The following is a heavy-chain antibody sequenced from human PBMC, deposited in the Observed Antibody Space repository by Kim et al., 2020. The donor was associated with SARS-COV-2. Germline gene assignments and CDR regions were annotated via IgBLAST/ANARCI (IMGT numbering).Heavy chain of an antibody. CDR2: ITCSGGST. V-gene: IGHV3-23*01. D-gene: IGHD3-3*01. CDR3: AKGGRRITFFGVVFIRNWFDP. J-gene: IGHJ5*02. CDR1: GFTFSSYA. Sequence: GGSLRLSCAASGFTFSSYAMSWVRQAPGKGLEWVSAITCSGGSTYYADSVKGRFTISRDNSKNTLYLQMNSLRAEDTAVYYCAKGGRRITFFGVVFIRNWFDPWGRGNLITVSS.